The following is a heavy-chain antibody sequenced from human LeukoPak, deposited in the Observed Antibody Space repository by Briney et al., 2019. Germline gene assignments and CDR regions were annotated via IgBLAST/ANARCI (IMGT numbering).Heavy chain of an antibody. V-gene: IGHV3-30*18. Sequence: GRSLRLSCAASPFTVSSYGIHWVRQAPGKGLEWVAAISYDGSNKYYADSVKGRFTISRDNSKNTLYLQMNSLRAEDTAVYYCAKDRFFHDSSGFVYFQHWGQGTLVTVSS. CDR2: ISYDGSNK. CDR1: PFTVSSYG. J-gene: IGHJ1*01. D-gene: IGHD3-22*01. CDR3: AKDRFFHDSSGFVYFQH.